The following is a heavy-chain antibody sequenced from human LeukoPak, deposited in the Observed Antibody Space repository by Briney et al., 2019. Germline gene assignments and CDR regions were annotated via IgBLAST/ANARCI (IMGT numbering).Heavy chain of an antibody. CDR3: ARGVHYYYYMDV. J-gene: IGHJ6*03. V-gene: IGHV1-2*02. CDR1: GYTFTGYY. Sequence: ASVKVSCKASGYTFTGYYMHWVRQAPGQGLEWMGWINPNSGGTNYAQKFQGRVTIARNTSISTAYMELSSLRSEDTAVYYCARGVHYYYYMDVWGKGTTVTVSS. CDR2: INPNSGGT.